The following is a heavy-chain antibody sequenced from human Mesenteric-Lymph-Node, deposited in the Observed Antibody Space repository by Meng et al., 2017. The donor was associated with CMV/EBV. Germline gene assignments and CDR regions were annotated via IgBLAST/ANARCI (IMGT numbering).Heavy chain of an antibody. D-gene: IGHD2-15*01. J-gene: IGHJ3*02. CDR1: GFTFSNYA. CDR2: MSYDGTTE. V-gene: IGHV3-30-3*01. CDR3: ARINCSGASCYSFAFDI. Sequence: GESLKISCAASGFTFSNYAIHWVRQAPGKGLEWVSLMSYDGTTEYYADSVRGRFTISRDNSKNTLYLQMNSLRPDDTAVYYCARINCSGASCYSFAFDIWGQGTMVTVSS.